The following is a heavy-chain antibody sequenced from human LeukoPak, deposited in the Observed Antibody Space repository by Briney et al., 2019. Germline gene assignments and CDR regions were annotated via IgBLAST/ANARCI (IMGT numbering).Heavy chain of an antibody. D-gene: IGHD2-2*01. J-gene: IGHJ4*02. V-gene: IGHV4-34*01. Sequence: PSETLSLTCAVYGGSFSDYYWSWIRQPPGKGLEWIGEINHSGSTNYNPSLKSRVTISVDTSKKQLSLKLSSVTAADTAVYYCAREGYCSSTSCSDYWGQGTLVTVSS. CDR2: INHSGST. CDR3: AREGYCSSTSCSDY. CDR1: GGSFSDYY.